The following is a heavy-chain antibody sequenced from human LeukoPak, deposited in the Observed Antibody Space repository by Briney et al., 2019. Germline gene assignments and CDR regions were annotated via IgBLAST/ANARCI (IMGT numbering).Heavy chain of an antibody. D-gene: IGHD3-9*01. CDR3: ARALTGFIPGN. J-gene: IGHJ4*02. V-gene: IGHV3-11*01. CDR1: GFTFTDFY. CDR2: ISSSGTTI. Sequence: PGGSLRLSCAASGFTFTDFYMSWIRQAPGKGLERVSYISSSGTTIYYADSVMGRFTISRDNAKNSLYLQMNSLRAEDTAAYYCARALTGFIPGNWGQGTLVTVSS.